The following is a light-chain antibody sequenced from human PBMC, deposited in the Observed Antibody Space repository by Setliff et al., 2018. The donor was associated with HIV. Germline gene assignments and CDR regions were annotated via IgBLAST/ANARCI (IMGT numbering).Light chain of an antibody. Sequence: QSALTQPASVSGSPEQSITISCTGTSRDVGGYNYVSWYQQHPGKAPKLIIYEVRNRPSGVSNRFSGSKSGNTASLTISGLQTEDEADYYCSSYAITNTLPFGTGTKVTVL. CDR2: EVR. V-gene: IGLV2-14*01. CDR1: SRDVGGYNY. J-gene: IGLJ1*01. CDR3: SSYAITNTLP.